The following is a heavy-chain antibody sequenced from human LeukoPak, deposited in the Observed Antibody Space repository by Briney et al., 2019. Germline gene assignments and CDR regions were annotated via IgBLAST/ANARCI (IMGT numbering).Heavy chain of an antibody. Sequence: SETLSLTCTVSGGSISSYYWSWIRQPPGKGLDWIGDIYSNGHISYNPSLKSRAAISVDTSKNQFSLNLSSVTAADTAVYYCARRHYGSGNIDSWGQGTLVTVSS. J-gene: IGHJ4*02. CDR3: ARRHYGSGNIDS. CDR1: GGSISSYY. D-gene: IGHD3-10*01. V-gene: IGHV4-59*04. CDR2: IYSNGHI.